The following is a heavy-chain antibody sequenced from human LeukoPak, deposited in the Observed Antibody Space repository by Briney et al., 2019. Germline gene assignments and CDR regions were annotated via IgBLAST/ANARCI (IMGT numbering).Heavy chain of an antibody. CDR1: GGSISSYY. J-gene: IGHJ4*02. CDR3: ARTGYSSGWYPFDY. V-gene: IGHV4-4*07. Sequence: SETLSLTCTVPGGSISSYYWNWIRQPAGKGREWIGHSYSSGSTNYNPSLRRRVTMSVDTSKNHFSLKLRSVTAADTAVYYCARTGYSSGWYPFDYWGQGTLVTVSS. CDR2: SYSSGST. D-gene: IGHD6-19*01.